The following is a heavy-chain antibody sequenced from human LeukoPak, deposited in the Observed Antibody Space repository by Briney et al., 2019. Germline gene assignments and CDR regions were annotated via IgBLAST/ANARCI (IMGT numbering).Heavy chain of an antibody. CDR3: VRDLGISGWYAPPLGYFDS. CDR2: IIPIFGTA. D-gene: IGHD6-19*01. J-gene: IGHJ4*02. CDR1: GGTFSSYA. V-gene: IGHV1-69*06. Sequence: GASVKVSCKASGGTFSSYAISWVRQAPGQGLEWMGGIIPIFGTANYAQKFQGRVTITADKSTSTAYMELSSLRSEDTAVYYCVRDLGISGWYAPPLGYFDSWGQGTLVTVSS.